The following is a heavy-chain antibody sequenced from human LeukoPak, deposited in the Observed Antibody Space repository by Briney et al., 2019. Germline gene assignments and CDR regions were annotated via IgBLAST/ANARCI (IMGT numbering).Heavy chain of an antibody. J-gene: IGHJ4*02. V-gene: IGHV4-31*03. CDR2: IYYSGST. CDR3: ARDPVNTVMETGY. Sequence: SQTLPLTCTVSGGSISSGGYYWSWIRQHPGKGLEWIGYIYYSGSTYYNPSLKSRVTISVDTSKNQFSLKLSSVTAADTAVYYWARDPVNTVMETGYGGQETLAPVPS. D-gene: IGHD5-18*01. CDR1: GGSISSGGYY.